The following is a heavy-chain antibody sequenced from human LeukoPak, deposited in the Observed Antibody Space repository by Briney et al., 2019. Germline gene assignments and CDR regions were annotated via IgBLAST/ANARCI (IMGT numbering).Heavy chain of an antibody. Sequence: PSETLSLTCTVSGGSISSYYWSWIRQPPGKGLEWIGYIYYSGSTNYNPSLKSRVTISVDTSKNQFSLKLSSVTAADTAVHYCARGFYGDYGRYYYYYMDVWGKGTTVTISS. CDR2: IYYSGST. CDR1: GGSISSYY. V-gene: IGHV4-59*01. J-gene: IGHJ6*03. CDR3: ARGFYGDYGRYYYYYMDV. D-gene: IGHD4-17*01.